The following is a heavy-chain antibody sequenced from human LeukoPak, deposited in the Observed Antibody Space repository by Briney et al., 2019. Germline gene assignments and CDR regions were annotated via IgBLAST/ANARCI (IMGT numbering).Heavy chain of an antibody. D-gene: IGHD2-15*01. CDR3: ASDDCSGGSCYYFDY. CDR2: IFPIFGTA. V-gene: IGHV1-69*13. J-gene: IGHJ4*02. Sequence: SVKVSCKASGGTFSSYAISWVRQAPGQGLEWMGGIFPIFGTANYAQKFQGRVTITADESTSTAYMELSSLRSEDTAVYYCASDDCSGGSCYYFDYWGQGTLVTVSS. CDR1: GGTFSSYA.